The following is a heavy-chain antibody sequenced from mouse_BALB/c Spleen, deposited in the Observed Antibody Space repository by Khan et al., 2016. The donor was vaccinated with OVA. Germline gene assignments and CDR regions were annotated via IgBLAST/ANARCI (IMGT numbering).Heavy chain of an antibody. J-gene: IGHJ3*01. D-gene: IGHD2-4*01. CDR1: GYIFTSYW. V-gene: IGHV1S132*01. CDR3: ARGGDSDEAWFAY. Sequence: VQLQESGAELVRPGASVNLSCKTSGYIFTSYWIHWVKQRSGQGLEWIARIYPGTGSTYYNEKFKGKATLTADKSSSTAFMQPSSLKSEDSAVYFCARGGDSDEAWFAYWGQGTLVTVSA. CDR2: IYPGTGST.